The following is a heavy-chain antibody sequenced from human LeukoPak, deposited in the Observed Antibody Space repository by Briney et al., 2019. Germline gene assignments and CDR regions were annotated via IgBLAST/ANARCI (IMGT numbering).Heavy chain of an antibody. CDR1: GGSISSGDYY. Sequence: SETLSLTCTVSGGSISSGDYYWSWIRQPPGKGLEWIGYIYYSGSTYYNPSLKSRVTISVATSKNQFSLKLSSATAADTAVYYCAREVASPGGYDYWGQGTLVTVSS. CDR3: AREVASPGGYDY. CDR2: IYYSGST. D-gene: IGHD2-15*01. V-gene: IGHV4-30-4*01. J-gene: IGHJ4*02.